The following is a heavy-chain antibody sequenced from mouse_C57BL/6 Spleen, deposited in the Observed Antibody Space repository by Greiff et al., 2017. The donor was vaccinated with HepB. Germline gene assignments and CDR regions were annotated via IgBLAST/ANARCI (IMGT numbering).Heavy chain of an antibody. Sequence: QVQLQQPGAELVKPGASVKLSCKASGYTFTSYWMHWVKQRPGQGLEWIGMIHPNSGSTNYNEKFKSKATLTVDKSSSTAYMQRSSLTSEDSAVYYCARRPGTGFAYWGQGTLVTVSA. J-gene: IGHJ3*01. CDR3: ARRPGTGFAY. D-gene: IGHD3-3*01. CDR1: GYTFTSYW. V-gene: IGHV1-64*01. CDR2: IHPNSGST.